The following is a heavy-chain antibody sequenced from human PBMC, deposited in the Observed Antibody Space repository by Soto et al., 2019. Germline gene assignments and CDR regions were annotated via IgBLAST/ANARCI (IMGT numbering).Heavy chain of an antibody. J-gene: IGHJ4*02. V-gene: IGHV3-15*01. D-gene: IGHD3-22*01. CDR2: IKSKTDGGTT. CDR3: TTGYDSSGYDY. CDR1: GFTFSNAW. Sequence: GGPLRLSCAASGFTFSNAWMSWVRQAPGKGLEWVGRIKSKTDGGTTDYAAPVKGRFTISRDDSKNTLYLQMNSLKTEDTAVYYCTTGYDSSGYDYWGQGTLVTVSS.